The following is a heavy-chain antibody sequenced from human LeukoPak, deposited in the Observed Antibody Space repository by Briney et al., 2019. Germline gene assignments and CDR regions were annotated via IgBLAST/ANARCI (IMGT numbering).Heavy chain of an antibody. CDR3: ARLCSGGSCYYYFDY. CDR1: GYTFTSYA. V-gene: IGHV1-3*01. CDR2: INAGNGNT. Sequence: EASVKVSCKASGYTFTSYAMHWVRQAPGQRLEWMGRINAGNGNTKYSQKFQGRVTITRDTSASTAYMELSSLRSEDTAVYYCARLCSGGSCYYYFDYWGQGTLVTVSS. J-gene: IGHJ4*02. D-gene: IGHD2-15*01.